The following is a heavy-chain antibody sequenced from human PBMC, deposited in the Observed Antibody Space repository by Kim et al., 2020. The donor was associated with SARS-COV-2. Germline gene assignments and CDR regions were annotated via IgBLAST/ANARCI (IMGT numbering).Heavy chain of an antibody. CDR3: AIIGDSDY. V-gene: IGHV3-30-3*01. CDR2: ISYDGSNK. Sequence: GGSLRLSCAASGFTFSSYAMHWVRQAPGKGLEWVAVISYDGSNKYYADSVKGRFTISRDNSKNTLYLQMNSLRAEDTAVYYCAIIGDSDYWGQGTLVTVS. CDR1: GFTFSSYA. D-gene: IGHD1-26*01. J-gene: IGHJ4*02.